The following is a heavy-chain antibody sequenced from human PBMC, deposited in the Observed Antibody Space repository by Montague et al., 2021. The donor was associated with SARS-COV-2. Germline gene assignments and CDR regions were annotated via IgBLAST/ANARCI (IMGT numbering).Heavy chain of an antibody. CDR1: GGSISSYY. V-gene: IGHV4-59*01. CDR2: IYYSGST. J-gene: IGHJ6*02. Sequence: SETLSLTCTVSGGSISSYYWSWIRQPPGKGLEWIGYIYYSGSTNYNPSLKSRVTISVDTSKNQFSLKLSSVTAADTAVYYCARDTLGDYYYYGMDLWGQGTTVTVSS. CDR3: ARDTLGDYYYYGMDL.